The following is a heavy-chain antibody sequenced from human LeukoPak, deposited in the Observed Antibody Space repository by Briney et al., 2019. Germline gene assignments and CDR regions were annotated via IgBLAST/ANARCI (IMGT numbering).Heavy chain of an antibody. D-gene: IGHD3-22*01. J-gene: IGHJ6*03. CDR3: ARESYYYDSSGYYYSHHYYYYMDV. CDR1: GFTFSNYW. CDR2: IKPDGSEK. Sequence: GGSLRLSCAASGFTFSNYWMSWVRQAPGKGLEWVANIKPDGSEKYYVDSVKGRFTISRDNAKNSLYLQMNSLRAEDTAVYYCARESYYYDSSGYYYSHHYYYYMDVWGKGTTVTVSS. V-gene: IGHV3-7*01.